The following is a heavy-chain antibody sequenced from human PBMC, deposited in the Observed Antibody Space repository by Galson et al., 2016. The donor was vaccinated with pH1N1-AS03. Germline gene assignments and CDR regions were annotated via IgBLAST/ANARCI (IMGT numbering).Heavy chain of an antibody. J-gene: IGHJ6*02. CDR1: GGPFSSHA. CDR2: IIPILGTP. V-gene: IGHV1-69*13. CDR3: ARSDGFWSDRAPFKYGMDV. Sequence: SVKVSCKASGGPFSSHAINWVRQAPGQGLEWMGGIIPILGTPNYAQKFQGRVTINADESTNTAYMELSSLSSEDTAVYYCARSDGFWSDRAPFKYGMDVWGPGTTVTVSS. D-gene: IGHD3-3*01.